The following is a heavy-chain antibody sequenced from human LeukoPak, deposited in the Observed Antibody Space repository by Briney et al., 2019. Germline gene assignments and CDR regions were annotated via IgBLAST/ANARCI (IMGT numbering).Heavy chain of an antibody. CDR2: ISSSSSYI. CDR3: AKDRKNYYDSSGYYGGDAFDI. CDR1: GFTFSSYS. Sequence: GGSLRLSCAASGFTFSSYSMNWVRQAPGKGLEWVSSISSSSSYIYYADSVKGRFTISRDNAKNTLYLQMNSLRAEDTAMYYCAKDRKNYYDSSGYYGGDAFDIWGQGTMVTVSS. J-gene: IGHJ3*02. D-gene: IGHD3-22*01. V-gene: IGHV3-21*01.